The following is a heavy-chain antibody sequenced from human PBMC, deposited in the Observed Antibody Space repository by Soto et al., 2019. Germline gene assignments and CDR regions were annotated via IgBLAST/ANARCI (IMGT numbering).Heavy chain of an antibody. Sequence: SETLSLTCAVSGGSISSSNWWSWVRQPPGKGLEWIGEIYHSGSTNYNPSLKSRVTISVDKSKNQFSLKLSSVTAADTAVYYCARDRVVVVPAAKVYGMDVWGQGTTVTVS. CDR3: ARDRVVVVPAAKVYGMDV. J-gene: IGHJ6*02. V-gene: IGHV4-4*02. CDR2: IYHSGST. CDR1: GGSISSSNW. D-gene: IGHD2-2*01.